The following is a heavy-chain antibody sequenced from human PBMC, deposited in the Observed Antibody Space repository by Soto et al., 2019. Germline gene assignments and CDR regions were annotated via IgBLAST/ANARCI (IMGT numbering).Heavy chain of an antibody. V-gene: IGHV6-1*01. Sequence: PSQTRSLTCAISGDSVSSNSAAWNWIRQSPSRGLEWLGRTYYRSKCYNDYAVSVKSRITINPDTSKNQFSLQLNSVTPEDTAVYYCARYRCSSTSCRPMDVWGKGTTVTVS. CDR1: GDSVSSNSAA. J-gene: IGHJ6*04. CDR3: ARYRCSSTSCRPMDV. D-gene: IGHD2-2*01. CDR2: TYYRSKCYN.